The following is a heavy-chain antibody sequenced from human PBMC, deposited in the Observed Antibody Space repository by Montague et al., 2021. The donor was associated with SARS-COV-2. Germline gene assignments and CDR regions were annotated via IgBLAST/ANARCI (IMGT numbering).Heavy chain of an antibody. J-gene: IGHJ6*02. CDR3: ASLGSPAYCGGDCYIRDYGTDV. CDR1: GGSITSSAYF. CDR2: IYYSGNT. V-gene: IGHV4-39*01. D-gene: IGHD2-21*02. Sequence: SETLSLTCTVSGGSITSSAYFWSWIRQSPGKGLEWIGTIYYSGNTYSNPSLKSRLTISMDTSKSQVSLTINSVTAADTAVYFCASLGSPAYCGGDCYIRDYGTDVWGQGTRVTVSS.